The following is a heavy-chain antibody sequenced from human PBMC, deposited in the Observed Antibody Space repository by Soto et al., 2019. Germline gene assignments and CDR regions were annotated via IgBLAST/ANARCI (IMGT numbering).Heavy chain of an antibody. CDR1: GFTFSDYY. D-gene: IGHD6-13*01. CDR2: ISRSGSTI. J-gene: IGHJ4*02. Sequence: GGSLRLSCAASGFTFSDYYMSWIRQAPGKGLEWVSYISRSGSTIYYADSVKGRFTISRDNAKNSLYLQMNSLRAEDTAVYFCARKPYSSSWSDYWGQGTLVTVSS. V-gene: IGHV3-11*01. CDR3: ARKPYSSSWSDY.